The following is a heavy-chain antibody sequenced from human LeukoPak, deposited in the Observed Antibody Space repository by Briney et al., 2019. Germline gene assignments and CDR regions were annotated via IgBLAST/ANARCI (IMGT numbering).Heavy chain of an antibody. CDR2: INSDGSST. CDR1: GFTFSSYW. CDR3: ARVGSSSWPDY. J-gene: IGHJ4*02. Sequence: QPGGSLRLSCAASGFTFSSYWMHWVRQAPGKGLVWVSRINSDGSSTSYADSVKGRFTISRDNAKYTLYLQMNSLRSEDTAVYYCARVGSSSWPDYWGQGTLVTVSS. V-gene: IGHV3-74*01. D-gene: IGHD6-13*01.